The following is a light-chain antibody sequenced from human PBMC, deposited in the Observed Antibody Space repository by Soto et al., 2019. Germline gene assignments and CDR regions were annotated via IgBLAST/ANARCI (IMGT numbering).Light chain of an antibody. V-gene: IGKV4-1*01. CDR2: WAS. CDR1: QSILYTSNNKNY. CDR3: QQYYTTPPYT. Sequence: DIVMTQSPDSLAVSLGERAAINCKSSQSILYTSNNKNYLAWYQQKPGQPPNLLIYWASTRESGVPDRFGGSGSGTDFTLTISSLQAEDVAVYYCQQYYTTPPYTFGQGTKLEIK. J-gene: IGKJ2*01.